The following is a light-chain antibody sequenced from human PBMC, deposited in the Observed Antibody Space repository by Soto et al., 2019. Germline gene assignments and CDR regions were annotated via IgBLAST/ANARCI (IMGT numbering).Light chain of an antibody. CDR2: GAS. V-gene: IGKV3-15*01. CDR3: QQYNNWPPMYT. Sequence: EIVMTQSPATLAVSPGERSTLSCSASQSVSSNLAWYQQKPGQAPRLLIYGASTRATGIPARFSGSGSGTEFTLTISSLQSEDCAVYYCQQYNNWPPMYTFGQGTKLETK. J-gene: IGKJ2*01. CDR1: QSVSSN.